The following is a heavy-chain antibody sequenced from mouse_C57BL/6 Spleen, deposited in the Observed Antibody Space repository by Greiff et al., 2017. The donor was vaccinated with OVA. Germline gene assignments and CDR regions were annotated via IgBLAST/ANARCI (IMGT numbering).Heavy chain of an antibody. CDR1: GYTFTEYT. V-gene: IGHV1-62-2*01. Sequence: QVHVKQSGAELVKPGASVKLSCKASGYTFTEYTIHWVKQRSGQGLEWIGWFYPGSGSIKYNEKFKDKATLTADKSSSTVYMELSRLTSEDSAVYFCARHEDYYGSSYVDYWYFDVWGTGTTVTVSS. CDR2: FYPGSGSI. CDR3: ARHEDYYGSSYVDYWYFDV. J-gene: IGHJ1*03. D-gene: IGHD1-1*01.